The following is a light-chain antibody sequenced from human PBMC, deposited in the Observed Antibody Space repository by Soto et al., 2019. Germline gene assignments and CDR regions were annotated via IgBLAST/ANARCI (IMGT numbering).Light chain of an antibody. J-gene: IGKJ2*01. CDR3: QQYGRSPMFT. CDR1: QSVSSTY. Sequence: EIVLTQSPGTLSLSPGERATLSCRASQSVSSTYLAWYQQKPGQAPRLLIYGASRGAAGIPDRCSGSGSGTDLTLAISRLEPEDFAVYFCQQYGRSPMFTFGQGTKLEIK. CDR2: GAS. V-gene: IGKV3-20*01.